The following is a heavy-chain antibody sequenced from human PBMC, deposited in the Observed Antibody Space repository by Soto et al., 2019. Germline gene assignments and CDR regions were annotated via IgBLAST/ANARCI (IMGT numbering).Heavy chain of an antibody. CDR3: ARANGWHFLPVGWDY. J-gene: IGHJ4*02. V-gene: IGHV4-59*01. CDR1: GTSISSGY. Sequence: SETLSLTCSVSGTSISSGYWTWVRQTPGMGLEWIGYMYDSGSTNYHPSLKSRVTISVDTSKNQFTLKLSSVTAADTAVYYCARANGWHFLPVGWDYWGQGTLVTVSS. CDR2: MYDSGST. D-gene: IGHD3-3*02.